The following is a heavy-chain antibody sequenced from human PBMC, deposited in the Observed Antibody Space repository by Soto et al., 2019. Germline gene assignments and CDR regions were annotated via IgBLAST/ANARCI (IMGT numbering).Heavy chain of an antibody. D-gene: IGHD3-10*01. CDR2: ISAYNGNT. J-gene: IGHJ4*02. CDR3: ATGPHIGMVRGVISFDY. V-gene: IGHV1-18*01. CDR1: GYTFTSYG. Sequence: ASVKVSCKASGYTFTSYGISWVRQAPGQGLEWMGWISAYNGNTNYAQKLQGRVTMTEDTSTDTAYMELSSLRSEDTAVYYCATGPHIGMVRGVISFDYWGQGTLVTVSS.